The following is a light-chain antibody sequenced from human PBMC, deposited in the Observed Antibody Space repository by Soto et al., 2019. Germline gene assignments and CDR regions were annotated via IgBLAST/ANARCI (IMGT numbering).Light chain of an antibody. CDR3: QQYNSWPPLT. V-gene: IGKV3-15*01. CDR1: QRFSSN. Sequence: EIVMTQSPATLSVSPGERATLSCRASQRFSSNLAWYQQKPGQAPRLLIYGASTRATGIPARFSGSGSGTEFTLTISSLQSEDLAVYYCQQYNSWPPLTFGGGTKVEIK. J-gene: IGKJ4*01. CDR2: GAS.